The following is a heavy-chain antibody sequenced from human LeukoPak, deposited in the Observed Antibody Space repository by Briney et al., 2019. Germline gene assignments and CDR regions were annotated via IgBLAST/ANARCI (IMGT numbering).Heavy chain of an antibody. J-gene: IGHJ4*02. CDR1: GGTFSSYA. CDR3: ARDGYTIDYYFDY. Sequence: ASVKVSCKASGGTFSSYAISWVQQAPGQGLEWMGRIIPILGIANYAQKFQGRVTITADKSTSTAYMELSSLRSEDTAVYYCARDGYTIDYYFDYWGQGTLVTVSS. D-gene: IGHD5-24*01. V-gene: IGHV1-69*04. CDR2: IIPILGIA.